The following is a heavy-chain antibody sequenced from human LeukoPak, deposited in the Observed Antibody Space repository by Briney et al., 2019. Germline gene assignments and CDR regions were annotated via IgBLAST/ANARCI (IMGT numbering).Heavy chain of an antibody. CDR1: GFTFSSYG. CDR3: ATHYVWGSYRDIDY. J-gene: IGHJ4*02. V-gene: IGHV3-30*03. Sequence: GGSLRLSCAASGFTFSSYGMHWVRQAPGKGLEWVAVISYDGSNKYYADSVKGRFTISRDNSKNTLYLQMNSLRAEDTAVYYCATHYVWGSYRDIDYWGQGTLVTVSS. CDR2: ISYDGSNK. D-gene: IGHD3-16*02.